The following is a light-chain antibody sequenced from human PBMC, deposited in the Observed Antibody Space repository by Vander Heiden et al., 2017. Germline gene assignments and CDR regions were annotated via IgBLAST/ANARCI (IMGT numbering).Light chain of an antibody. V-gene: IGLV3-21*02. CDR3: QVWDSSSDHYV. CDR1: NIGSKS. Sequence: SYVLTPPPSASVASGPPARITCGGNNIGSKSVHWYQQKPGQAPVLVGYDDSDRPSGIPERFSGSNFGNTATLTISRVEAGDEADYYCQVWDSSSDHYVFGTGTKVTVL. CDR2: DDS. J-gene: IGLJ1*01.